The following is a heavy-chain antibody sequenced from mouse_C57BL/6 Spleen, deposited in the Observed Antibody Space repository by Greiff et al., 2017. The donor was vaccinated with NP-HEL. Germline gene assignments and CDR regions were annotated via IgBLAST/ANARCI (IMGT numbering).Heavy chain of an antibody. D-gene: IGHD3-1*01. CDR2: IYPGSGNT. Sequence: VQLQQSGPELVRPGASVKLSCKASGYTFTDYYINWVKQRPGQGLEWIARIYPGSGNTYYNEKFKGKATLTAEKSSSTAYMQLSSLTSEDSAVYFCARGSSGAMDYWGQGTSVTVSS. V-gene: IGHV1-76*01. J-gene: IGHJ4*01. CDR3: ARGSSGAMDY. CDR1: GYTFTDYY.